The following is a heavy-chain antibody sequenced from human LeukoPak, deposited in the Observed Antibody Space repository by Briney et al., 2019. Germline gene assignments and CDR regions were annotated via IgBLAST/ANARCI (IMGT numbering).Heavy chain of an antibody. CDR3: ARGPSYYYDSSGYYFDY. D-gene: IGHD3-22*01. CDR1: GGTFSSYA. J-gene: IGHJ4*02. V-gene: IGHV1-69*13. Sequence: SVKVSCKASGGTFSSYAISWVRQAPGQGLEWMGGNIPIFGTANYAQKFQGRVTITADESTSTAYMELSSLRSEDTAVYYCARGPSYYYDSSGYYFDYWGQGTLVTISS. CDR2: NIPIFGTA.